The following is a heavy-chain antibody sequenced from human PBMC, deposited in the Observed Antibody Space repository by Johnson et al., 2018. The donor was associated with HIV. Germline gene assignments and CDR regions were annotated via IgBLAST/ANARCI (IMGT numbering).Heavy chain of an antibody. D-gene: IGHD2-8*02. CDR3: ARGGYCTGGVCLGDAFDI. CDR1: GFAFRTHW. V-gene: IGHV3-74*01. Sequence: VQLVECGGGLVQPGGSLRLSCAASGFAFRTHWMVWVRHVPGQGPVWVARIYNDGSTGYADSVRGRFPISRDNAKHSLYLQMNSLRAEDTALYYCARGGYCTGGVCLGDAFDIWGQGTMVTVSS. CDR2: IYNDGST. J-gene: IGHJ3*02.